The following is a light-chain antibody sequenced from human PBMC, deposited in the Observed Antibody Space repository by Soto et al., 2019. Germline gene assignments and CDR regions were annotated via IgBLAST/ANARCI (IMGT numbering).Light chain of an antibody. V-gene: IGLV2-14*01. CDR2: DVS. Sequence: QSALTQPASVSGSPGQSIAISCTGTSSDVGGYSYVSWYQQQPGKAPKLVISDVSNRPSGVSDRFSGSKSGNTASLTISGLQTEDEADYYCDSYTTISTYVFGTGTKVTVL. CDR1: SSDVGGYSY. J-gene: IGLJ1*01. CDR3: DSYTTISTYV.